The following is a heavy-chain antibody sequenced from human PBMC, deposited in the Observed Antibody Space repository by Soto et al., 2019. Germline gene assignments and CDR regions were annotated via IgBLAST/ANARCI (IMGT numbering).Heavy chain of an antibody. Sequence: ASVKVSCKASGYTFTSYDINWVRQATGQGLEWMGWMNPNSGNTGYAQKFQGRVTMTRNTSISTAYMELRSLRSEDTAVYYCARYGYGDYNYYFDYWGQGTLVTVSS. J-gene: IGHJ4*02. V-gene: IGHV1-8*01. CDR3: ARYGYGDYNYYFDY. CDR2: MNPNSGNT. CDR1: GYTFTSYD. D-gene: IGHD4-17*01.